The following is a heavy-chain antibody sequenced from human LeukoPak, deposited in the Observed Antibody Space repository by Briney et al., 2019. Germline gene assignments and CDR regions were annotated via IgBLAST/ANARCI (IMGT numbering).Heavy chain of an antibody. Sequence: GGSLRLSCAASGFTFSSYWMHWVRQAPGKGLVWVSRINSDGSSTSYADSVKGRFTISRDNSKNTLYLQMNSLRAEDTAVYYCAKDSSSSWYFLDYYYYYMDVWGKGTTVTISS. CDR1: GFTFSSYW. CDR2: INSDGSST. D-gene: IGHD6-13*01. CDR3: AKDSSSSWYFLDYYYYYMDV. J-gene: IGHJ6*03. V-gene: IGHV3-74*01.